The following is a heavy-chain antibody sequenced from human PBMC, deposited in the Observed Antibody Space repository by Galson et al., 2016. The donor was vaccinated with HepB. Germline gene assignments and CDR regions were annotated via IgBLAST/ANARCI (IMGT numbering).Heavy chain of an antibody. CDR3: ARTHTDTHYYGMDV. CDR1: GGSISSSNW. Sequence: ETLSLTCDVSGGSISSSNWWSWVRQSPGKGLLWIGEISQGGSPNYNPSLKSRVSMSVDKPKNQFSLRLSSVTAADTAVYYCARTHTDTHYYGMDVWGQGTTVTVSS. V-gene: IGHV4/OR15-8*01. J-gene: IGHJ6*02. D-gene: IGHD5-18*01. CDR2: ISQGGSP.